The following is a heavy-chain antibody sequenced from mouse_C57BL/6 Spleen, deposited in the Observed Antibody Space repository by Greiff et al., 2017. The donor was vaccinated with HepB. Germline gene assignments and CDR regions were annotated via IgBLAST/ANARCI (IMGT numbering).Heavy chain of an antibody. CDR2: IWGDGST. CDR3: AKRGVYDGYGGFAY. J-gene: IGHJ3*01. CDR1: GFSLTSYG. Sequence: VQLQQSGPGLVAPSQSLSITCTVSGFSLTSYGVSWVRQPPGKGLEWLGVIWGDGSTNYHSALISRLSISKDNSKSQVFLKLNSLQTDDTATYYCAKRGVYDGYGGFAYWGQGTLVTVSA. D-gene: IGHD2-3*01. V-gene: IGHV2-3*01.